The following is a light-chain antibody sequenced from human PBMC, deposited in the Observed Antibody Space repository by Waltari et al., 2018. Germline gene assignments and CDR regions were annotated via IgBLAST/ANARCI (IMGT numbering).Light chain of an antibody. CDR3: QQRYSTWT. CDR1: QSISSY. CDR2: AES. Sequence: DIQMTQPPPSLSASVADRVTITCRATQSISSYLNWYQQKPGKAPKPLIYAESSLQRGVPSRFSGSGSGTDFTVTISSLRPEDFATYYCQQRYSTWTFGQGTKVEIK. V-gene: IGKV1-39*01. J-gene: IGKJ1*01.